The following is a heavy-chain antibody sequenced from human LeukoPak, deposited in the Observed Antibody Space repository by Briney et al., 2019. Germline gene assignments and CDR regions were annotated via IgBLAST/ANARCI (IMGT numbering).Heavy chain of an antibody. Sequence: GGSLRLSCAASGFTFSSYSMNWVRQDPGKGLEWVASISSSSSYIHYADSVKGRFTISRDNAKSSLYLQMNRLRAEDTAVYYCAREWEYYDILTGTTASFDYWGQGTLVTVSS. CDR2: ISSSSSYI. V-gene: IGHV3-21*01. J-gene: IGHJ4*02. CDR3: AREWEYYDILTGTTASFDY. CDR1: GFTFSSYS. D-gene: IGHD3-9*01.